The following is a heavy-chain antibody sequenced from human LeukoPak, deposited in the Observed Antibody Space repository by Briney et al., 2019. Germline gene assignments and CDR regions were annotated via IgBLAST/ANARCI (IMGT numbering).Heavy chain of an antibody. J-gene: IGHJ4*02. CDR3: ARAAPGIAAAGPPDY. V-gene: IGHV4-39*07. CDR1: GGSISSSSYY. D-gene: IGHD6-13*01. CDR2: IYYSGST. Sequence: SETLSLTCTVSGGSISSSSYYWGWIRQPPGKGLEWIGSIYYSGSTYYNPSLKSRVTISVDTSKNQFSLKLSSVTAADTAVYYCARAAPGIAAAGPPDYWGQGTLVTVSS.